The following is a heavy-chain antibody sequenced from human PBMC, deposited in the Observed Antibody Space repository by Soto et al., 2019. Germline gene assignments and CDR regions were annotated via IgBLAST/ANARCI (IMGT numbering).Heavy chain of an antibody. CDR2: VYYSGNT. CDR1: GGSLSSYY. V-gene: IGHV4-59*08. D-gene: IGHD2-21*01. CDR3: ARYYGGYSDY. Sequence: SETLSLTCTVSGGSLSSYYWTWIRQPPGKGLEWIGYVYYSGNTNYNPSLKSRVTISVDTSKNQFSLKLSSVTAADTAVYYCARYYGGYSDYWGQGALLTVS. J-gene: IGHJ4*02.